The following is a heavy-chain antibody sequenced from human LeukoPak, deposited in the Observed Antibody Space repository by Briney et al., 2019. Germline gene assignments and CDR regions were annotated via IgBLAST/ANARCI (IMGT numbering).Heavy chain of an antibody. CDR3: ARDPYISGLDY. V-gene: IGHV3-7*01. CDR1: GFTFSSYW. J-gene: IGHJ4*02. CDR2: IRQDGSEK. Sequence: GGSLRLSCAASGFTFSSYWMSWVRQAPGKGLEWVANIRQDGSEKYYVDSVKDRFTISRDNAKNSLYLQMNSLRAEDTAVFYFARDPYISGLDYWGQGTLVTVSS. D-gene: IGHD6-19*01.